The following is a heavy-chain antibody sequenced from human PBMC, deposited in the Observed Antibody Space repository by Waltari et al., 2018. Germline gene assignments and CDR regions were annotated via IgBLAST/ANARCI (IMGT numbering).Heavy chain of an antibody. CDR1: GGSISRGSYY. J-gene: IGHJ4*02. D-gene: IGHD6-13*01. CDR3: ARRPGKGIAALDY. Sequence: QVQLQESGPGLVKPSQTLSLTCTVSGGSISRGSYYWSWIRQPTGKGLEWIGRIYTSGSTNYNPSLKSRVTISVDTSKNQFSLKLSSVTAADTAVYYCARRPGKGIAALDYRGQGTLVTVSS. CDR2: IYTSGST. V-gene: IGHV4-61*02.